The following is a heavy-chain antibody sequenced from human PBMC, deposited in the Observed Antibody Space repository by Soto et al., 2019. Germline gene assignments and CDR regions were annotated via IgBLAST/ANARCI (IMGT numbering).Heavy chain of an antibody. D-gene: IGHD6-6*01. CDR1: GGSISSGGYY. CDR3: AISEYSRGGYYYYGMDV. J-gene: IGHJ6*02. Sequence: SETLSLTCTVSGGSISSGGYYWSWIRQHPGKGLEWIGYIYYSGSTYYNPSLKSRVTISVDTSKNQFSLKLSSVTAADTAVYYCAISEYSRGGYYYYGMDVWGQGTTVTVSS. CDR2: IYYSGST. V-gene: IGHV4-31*03.